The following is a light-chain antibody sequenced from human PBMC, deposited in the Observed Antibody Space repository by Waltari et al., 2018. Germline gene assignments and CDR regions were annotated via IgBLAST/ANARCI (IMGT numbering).Light chain of an antibody. J-gene: IGKJ4*02. V-gene: IGKV3-11*01. CDR1: QIFRNT. CDR2: GAS. Sequence: EVVLTQSPGTLSLSPGERATLSCRASQIFRNTLAWYQWKPGQAPRLLIYGASNRATGIPGRISGSGSGTDFTLTISRLEPEGSAVYYCQQGNIWPPIMFGGGTKVVIK. CDR3: QQGNIWPPIM.